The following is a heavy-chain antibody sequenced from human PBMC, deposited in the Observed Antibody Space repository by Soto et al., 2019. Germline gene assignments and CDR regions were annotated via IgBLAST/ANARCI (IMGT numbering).Heavy chain of an antibody. J-gene: IGHJ4*02. CDR1: GGTFSSYA. CDR3: ARSIVVVTSFDY. D-gene: IGHD3-22*01. V-gene: IGHV1-69*05. CDR2: INAIFGTT. Sequence: SVKVSCKASGGTFSSYAISWVRQAPGQRLEWMGGINAIFGTTNYSQKFQGRVTITRDTSASTAYMELGSLRSEDTAVYYCARSIVVVTSFDYWGQGTLVTVSS.